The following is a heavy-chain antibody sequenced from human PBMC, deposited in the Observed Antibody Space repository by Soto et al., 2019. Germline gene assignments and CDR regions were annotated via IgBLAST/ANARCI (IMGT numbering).Heavy chain of an antibody. Sequence: PGGSLRLSCEGSGFTVSSHAMTWIRQAPGKGPEWVSTVTADGGTYYADSVKGRFAMSRDTSENTLYLQMNSLGAEDTAAYYCAPHVSCSGGSCHYDAFAIRGQGTMVTVSS. CDR3: APHVSCSGGSCHYDAFAI. CDR1: GFTVSSHA. V-gene: IGHV3-23*01. CDR2: VTADGGT. J-gene: IGHJ3*02. D-gene: IGHD2-15*01.